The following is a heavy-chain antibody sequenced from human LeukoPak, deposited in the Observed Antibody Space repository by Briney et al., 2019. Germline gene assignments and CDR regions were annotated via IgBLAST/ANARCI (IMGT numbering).Heavy chain of an antibody. CDR2: IYGADTI. CDR3: ARGARGAYFDY. V-gene: IGHV3-66*01. J-gene: IGHJ4*02. D-gene: IGHD4/OR15-4a*01. CDR1: GFTISSRY. Sequence: PGGSLRLSCAASGFTISSRYMSWVRQVPGKGMEWVSCIYGADTIYYADFVKDRFTISRDSNRNILYLQMNSLRADDTAVYYCARGARGAYFDYWGQGPLVTVSS.